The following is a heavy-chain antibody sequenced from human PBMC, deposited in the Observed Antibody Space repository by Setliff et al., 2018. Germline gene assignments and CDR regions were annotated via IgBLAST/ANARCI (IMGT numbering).Heavy chain of an antibody. J-gene: IGHJ4*02. Sequence: SETLSLTCTVSGGSISDNNYYWGWIRQSPGXEXXXXXXXXXXXXXXYNPSFRTXXTISVDMSKNQFFLNLDSVTAADTALYYCARESRFGYSGYDCAFDYWGQGMLVTVSS. D-gene: IGHD5-12*01. CDR1: GGSISDNNYY. V-gene: IGHV4-39*02. CDR3: ARESRFGYSGYDCAFDY. CDR2: XXXXXXX.